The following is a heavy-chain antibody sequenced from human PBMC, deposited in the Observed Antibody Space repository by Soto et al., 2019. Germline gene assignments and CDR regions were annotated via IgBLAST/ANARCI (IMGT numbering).Heavy chain of an antibody. D-gene: IGHD6-13*01. CDR1: GYTVTSCY. V-gene: IGHV1-46*01. CDR3: ARDLRPSSSWYPTAYYFDY. CDR2: INPSGGST. Sequence: ASVMVSATASGYTVTSCYIHWVRQDPGQALEWMGIINPSGGSTSYAQKFQGRVTMTRDTSTSTVYMELSSLRSEDTAVYYCARDLRPSSSWYPTAYYFDYWGQGTLVTVSS. J-gene: IGHJ4*02.